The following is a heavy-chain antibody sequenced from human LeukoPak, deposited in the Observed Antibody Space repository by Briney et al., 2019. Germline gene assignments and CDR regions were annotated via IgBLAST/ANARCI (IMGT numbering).Heavy chain of an antibody. V-gene: IGHV4-34*01. CDR3: ARGTMTTVTYYFDY. CDR1: GGPFSGYY. CDR2: INHSGST. Sequence: SETLSLTCAVYGGPFSGYYWSLIRQPPGKGLEWIGEINHSGSTNYNPSLKSRVTISVDTSKNQFSLKLSSVTAADTAVYYCARGTMTTVTYYFDYWGQGTLVTVSS. J-gene: IGHJ4*02. D-gene: IGHD4-17*01.